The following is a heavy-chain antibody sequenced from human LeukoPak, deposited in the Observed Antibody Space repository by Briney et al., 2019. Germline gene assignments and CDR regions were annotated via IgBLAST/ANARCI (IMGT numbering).Heavy chain of an antibody. Sequence: ASVKVSCKASGYTFTGYYMHWVRQAPGQGLEWMGWINPNSGGTNYAQKLQGRVTMTRDTSISTAYMELSRLRSDDTAVYYCARGRYSYGRYYYYYMDVWGKGTTVTISS. CDR3: ARGRYSYGRYYYYYMDV. V-gene: IGHV1-2*02. J-gene: IGHJ6*03. CDR1: GYTFTGYY. D-gene: IGHD5-18*01. CDR2: INPNSGGT.